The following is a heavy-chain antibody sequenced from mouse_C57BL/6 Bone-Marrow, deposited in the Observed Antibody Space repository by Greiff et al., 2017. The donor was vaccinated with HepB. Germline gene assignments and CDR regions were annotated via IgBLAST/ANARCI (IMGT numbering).Heavy chain of an antibody. D-gene: IGHD4-1*01. J-gene: IGHJ3*01. CDR2: IYPGSGST. CDR1: GYTFTSYW. Sequence: QVQLQQPGAELVKPGASVKMSCKASGYTFTSYWITWVKQRPGQGLEWIGDIYPGSGSTNYNEKFKSKATLTVDTSSSTAYMQLSSLTSDDSAVYYCAIKGLTGTSGVFAYWGQGTLVTVSA. CDR3: AIKGLTGTSGVFAY. V-gene: IGHV1-55*01.